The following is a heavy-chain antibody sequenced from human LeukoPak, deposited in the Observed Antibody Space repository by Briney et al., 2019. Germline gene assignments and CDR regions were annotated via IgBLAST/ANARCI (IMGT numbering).Heavy chain of an antibody. D-gene: IGHD6-19*01. J-gene: IGHJ4*02. CDR2: INPNSGGT. Sequence: ASVKVSCKASGYTFTGYYMHWVRQAPGQGLEWMGWINPNSGGTNYAQKFRGRVTMTRDTSISTAYMELSRLRSDDTAVYYCARGGGIGWAVAGLIDYWGQGTLVTVSS. CDR3: ARGGGIGWAVAGLIDY. V-gene: IGHV1-2*02. CDR1: GYTFTGYY.